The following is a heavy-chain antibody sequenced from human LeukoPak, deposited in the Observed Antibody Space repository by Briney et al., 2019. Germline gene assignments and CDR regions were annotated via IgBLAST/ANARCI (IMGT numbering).Heavy chain of an antibody. CDR1: GFNFAEYG. D-gene: IGHD2-2*01. J-gene: IGHJ1*01. CDR3: AKAEDIVVVPAARIAGYFQH. V-gene: IGHV3-49*04. CDR2: IRSKPYGGTT. Sequence: GGSLRLSCTGSGFNFAEYGVNWVRQAPGKGLEWVAFIRSKPYGGTTEYAASVKGRFIISRDDSKSIAYLQMDSLRAEDTAVYYCAKAEDIVVVPAARIAGYFQHWGQGTLVTVSS.